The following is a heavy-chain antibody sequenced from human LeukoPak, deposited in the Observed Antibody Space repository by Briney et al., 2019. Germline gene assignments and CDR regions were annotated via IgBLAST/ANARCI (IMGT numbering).Heavy chain of an antibody. CDR1: GGSISSGSYY. Sequence: SETLSLTCTVSGGSISSGSYYWSWIRQPAGKGLEWIVRIYTSGSTNYNPSLKSRVTISVDTSKNQFSLKLSSVTAADTAVYYCAREEGGYNYADLYYFDYWGQGTLVTVSS. CDR3: AREEGGYNYADLYYFDY. J-gene: IGHJ4*02. V-gene: IGHV4-61*02. CDR2: IYTSGST. D-gene: IGHD5-24*01.